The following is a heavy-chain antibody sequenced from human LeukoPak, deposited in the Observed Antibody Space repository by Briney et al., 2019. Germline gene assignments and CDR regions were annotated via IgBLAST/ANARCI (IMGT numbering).Heavy chain of an antibody. Sequence: SETLSLTCTVSGGSISSGGYYWSWIRQHPGKGLEWIGYIYYSGSTNYNPSLKSRVIISLDTSKNQFSLSLSAVTAADTATYYCARILDRDAWGQGTLVTVSP. J-gene: IGHJ3*01. CDR3: ARILDRDA. V-gene: IGHV4-61*08. CDR1: GGSISSGGYY. CDR2: IYYSGST. D-gene: IGHD3-22*01.